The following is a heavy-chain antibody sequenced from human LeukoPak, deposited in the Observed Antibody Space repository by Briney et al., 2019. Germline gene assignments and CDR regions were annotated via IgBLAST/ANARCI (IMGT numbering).Heavy chain of an antibody. D-gene: IGHD3-10*01. CDR1: GGSIRSYY. Sequence: PSETLSLTCTVSGGSIRSYYWSWIRQPPGKGLEWIGYIYYSGSTNYNPSLKSRVTISVDTSENQFSLKLSSVTAADTAVYYCARDLGFGPMVRGVISPWGQGTLVTVSS. V-gene: IGHV4-59*01. J-gene: IGHJ5*02. CDR2: IYYSGST. CDR3: ARDLGFGPMVRGVISP.